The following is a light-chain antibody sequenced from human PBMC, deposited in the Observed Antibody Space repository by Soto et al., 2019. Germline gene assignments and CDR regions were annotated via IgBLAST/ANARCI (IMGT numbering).Light chain of an antibody. CDR2: GAS. CDR3: QQYNNWPPWT. V-gene: IGKV3-15*01. CDR1: QSVSSN. J-gene: IGKJ1*01. Sequence: IVTTLSPATLSVSHGERATLSCTASQSVSSNLAWYQQKPGQAPRLLIYGASTRATGIPARFSGSGSGTEFTLTISSLQSEDFAVYYCQQYNNWPPWTFGQGTKVAIK.